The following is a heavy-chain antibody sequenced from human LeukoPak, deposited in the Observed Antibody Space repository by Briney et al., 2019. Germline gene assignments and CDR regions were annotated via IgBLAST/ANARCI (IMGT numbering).Heavy chain of an antibody. CDR1: GYTFTSYY. Sequence: ASVKVSCKASGYTFTSYYMHWVRQAPGQGLEWMGIINPSGGSTSYAQKFQGRVTMTRDTSTSTVYMELSSLRSEDTAVYYCAREGSSGYSPPYFDYWGQGTLVTVSS. V-gene: IGHV1-46*01. J-gene: IGHJ4*02. CDR3: AREGSSGYSPPYFDY. CDR2: INPSGGST. D-gene: IGHD3-22*01.